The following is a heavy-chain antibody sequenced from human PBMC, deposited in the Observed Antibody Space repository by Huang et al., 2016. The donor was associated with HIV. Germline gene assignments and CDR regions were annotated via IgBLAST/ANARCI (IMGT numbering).Heavy chain of an antibody. CDR2: GSSKAVGGAS. J-gene: IGHJ6*03. CDR3: SPSGDDYFYFYMDV. Sequence: QLVESGGDSVQSGRSLRLSCIGSGFIFNDFAINWFRPSPGKGVVWSGFGSSKAVGGASKSAPSVKDRFTVSRDEAKNVAFLQMDNLQVDDTAIYYCSPSGDDYFYFYMDVWGNGTTVIVS. CDR1: GFIFNDFA. V-gene: IGHV3-49*03. D-gene: IGHD4-17*01.